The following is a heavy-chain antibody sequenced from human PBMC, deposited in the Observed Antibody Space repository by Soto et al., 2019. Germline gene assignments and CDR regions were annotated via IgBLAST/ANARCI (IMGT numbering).Heavy chain of an antibody. CDR1: GGSISSYY. CDR3: ARSNSSWYLNY. Sequence: PSETLSLTCTVSGGSISSYYWSWIRQPPGKGLEWIGYIYYSGSTNYNPSLKSRVTISVDTSKNQFSLKLSSVTAADTAVYYCARSNSSWYLNYWGQGTLVTVSS. D-gene: IGHD6-13*01. J-gene: IGHJ4*02. V-gene: IGHV4-59*01. CDR2: IYYSGST.